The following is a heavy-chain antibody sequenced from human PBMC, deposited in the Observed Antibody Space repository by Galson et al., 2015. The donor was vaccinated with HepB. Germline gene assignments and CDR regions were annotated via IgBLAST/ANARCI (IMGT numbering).Heavy chain of an antibody. J-gene: IGHJ6*02. CDR2: ISAYNGNT. V-gene: IGHV1-18*04. Sequence: SVKVSCKASGYTFTSYGISWVRQAPGQGLEWMGWISAYNGNTNYAQKLQGRVTMTTDTSTSTAYMELRSLRSDDTAVYYCARDYGYCSGGSCSYGMDVWGQGTTVTVSS. CDR1: GYTFTSYG. CDR3: ARDYGYCSGGSCSYGMDV. D-gene: IGHD2-15*01.